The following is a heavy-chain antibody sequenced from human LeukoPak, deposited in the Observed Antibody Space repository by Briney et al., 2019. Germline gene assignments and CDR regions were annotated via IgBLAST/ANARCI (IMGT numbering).Heavy chain of an antibody. V-gene: IGHV3-30*18. CDR2: ISYDGSNK. CDR3: AKDHYDYIRGTYEFDY. CDR1: GFTFSSYG. Sequence: GGSLRLSCAASGFTFSSYGVHWVRQAPGEGLEWVAVISYDGSNKFYADSVKGRFTISRDNSKNTLYMQMNSLRAEDTAVYYCAKDHYDYIRGTYEFDYWGQGTLVTVSS. D-gene: IGHD3-16*01. J-gene: IGHJ4*02.